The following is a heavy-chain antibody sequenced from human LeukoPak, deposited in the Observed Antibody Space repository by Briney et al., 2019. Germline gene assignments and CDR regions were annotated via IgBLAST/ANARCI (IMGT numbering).Heavy chain of an antibody. J-gene: IGHJ4*02. CDR2: IYHSGST. Sequence: SETLSLTCTVSGGSVSSGGYYWSWIRQPPGKGLEWIGYIYHSGSTYYNPSLKSRVTISVDRSKNQFSLKLSSVTAADTAVYYCARVTGAVVAFDYWGQGTLVTVSS. CDR3: ARVTGAVVAFDY. V-gene: IGHV4-30-2*01. CDR1: GGSVSSGGYY. D-gene: IGHD2-15*01.